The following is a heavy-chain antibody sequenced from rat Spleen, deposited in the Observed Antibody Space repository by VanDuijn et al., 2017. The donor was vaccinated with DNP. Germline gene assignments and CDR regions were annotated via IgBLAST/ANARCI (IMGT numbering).Heavy chain of an antibody. J-gene: IGHJ4*01. CDR1: GFSLTKDG. Sequence: QVQLKESGPGLVQPSQTLSLTCTVSGFSLTKDGVSWVRQPPGKDLEWIAAISSGGSTYYISTLKSRLTITRDTPKNQVFLKMDSLQTEDTAIYFCTRDPFYNSGALDAWGQGTSVTVSS. D-gene: IGHD4-3*01. V-gene: IGHV2-4*01. CDR3: TRDPFYNSGALDA. CDR2: ISSGGST.